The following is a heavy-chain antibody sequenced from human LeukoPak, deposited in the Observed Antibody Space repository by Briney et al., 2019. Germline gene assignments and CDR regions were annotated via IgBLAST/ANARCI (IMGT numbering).Heavy chain of an antibody. Sequence: SVNVSCTASGFTFTMSAVQWVRQARGQRLEWIGWIVVGSGNTNYTQKFQERVTITRDMSTSTAYMELSRLRSEDTAVYYCAAVGSFDYWGQGTLVTVSS. CDR3: AAVGSFDY. J-gene: IGHJ4*02. CDR2: IVVGSGNT. CDR1: GFTFTMSA. D-gene: IGHD3-10*01. V-gene: IGHV1-58*01.